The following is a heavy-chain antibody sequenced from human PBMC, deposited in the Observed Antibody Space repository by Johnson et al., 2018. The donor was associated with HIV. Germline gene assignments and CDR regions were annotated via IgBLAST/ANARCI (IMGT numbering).Heavy chain of an antibody. J-gene: IGHJ3*02. D-gene: IGHD2-2*01. CDR3: TTRGFVVVPAANLHAFDI. Sequence: VQLVESGGGLVKPGGSLRLSCAASGFTFSNAWMSWVRQAPGKGLAWVGRIKSKTDGGTTDYAAPVKGRFTISRDDSKNTLYLQMNSLKTEDTAVYYCTTRGFVVVPAANLHAFDIWGQGTMVTVSS. V-gene: IGHV3-15*01. CDR1: GFTFSNAW. CDR2: IKSKTDGGTT.